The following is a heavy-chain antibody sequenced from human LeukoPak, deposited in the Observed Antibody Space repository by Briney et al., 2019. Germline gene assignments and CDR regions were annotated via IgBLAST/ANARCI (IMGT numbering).Heavy chain of an antibody. J-gene: IGHJ4*02. D-gene: IGHD2-2*02. CDR1: GYSFTSYW. CDR3: ARHTSHCSSTSCYTEIDY. CDR2: IYPGDSDT. Sequence: GESLKISCKGSGYSFTSYWIGWVRQMPGKGLEWMGIIYPGDSDTRYSPSFQGQVTISADKSISTAYLQWSSLKASDTAMYYCARHTSHCSSTSCYTEIDYWGQGTLVTVSS. V-gene: IGHV5-51*01.